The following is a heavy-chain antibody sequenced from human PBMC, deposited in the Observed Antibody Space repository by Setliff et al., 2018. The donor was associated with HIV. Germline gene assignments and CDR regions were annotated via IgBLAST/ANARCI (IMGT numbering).Heavy chain of an antibody. CDR2: ISSSSSYT. CDR1: GFTFSDYY. V-gene: IGHV3-11*03. D-gene: IGHD3-22*01. Sequence: GGSLRLSCAASGFTFSDYYMSWIRQAPGKGLEWVSYISSSSSYTNYADSVKGRFTISRDNAKNSLYLQMNSLRAEDTAVYYCARALYYYDSSGWVDYWGQGTLVTVSS. CDR3: ARALYYYDSSGWVDY. J-gene: IGHJ4*02.